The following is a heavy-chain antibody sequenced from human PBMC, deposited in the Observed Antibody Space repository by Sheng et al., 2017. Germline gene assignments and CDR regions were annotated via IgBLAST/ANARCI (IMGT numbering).Heavy chain of an antibody. J-gene: IGHJ4*02. CDR1: GFTFSSYG. V-gene: IGHV3-33*01. Sequence: ESGGGVVQPGRSLRLSCAASGFTFSSYGMHWVRQAPGKGLEWVAVIWYDGSNKYYADSVKGRFTISRDNSKNTLYLQVNSLSAEDTAVYYCARSLEADYWGQGTLVTVSS. CDR2: IWYDGSNK. CDR3: ARSLEADY.